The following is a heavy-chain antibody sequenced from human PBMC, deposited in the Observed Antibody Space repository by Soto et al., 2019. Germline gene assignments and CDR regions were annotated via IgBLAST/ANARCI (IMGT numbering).Heavy chain of an antibody. Sequence: LRLSCAASGFTFSSYAMSWVRQAPGKGLEWVSAISGSGGSTYYADSVKGRFTISRDNSKNTLYLQMNSLRAEDTAVYYCAEDTSTIPFEYYYYGMDVWGQGTTVTVSS. CDR1: GFTFSSYA. V-gene: IGHV3-23*01. CDR2: ISGSGGST. J-gene: IGHJ6*02. D-gene: IGHD5-12*01. CDR3: AEDTSTIPFEYYYYGMDV.